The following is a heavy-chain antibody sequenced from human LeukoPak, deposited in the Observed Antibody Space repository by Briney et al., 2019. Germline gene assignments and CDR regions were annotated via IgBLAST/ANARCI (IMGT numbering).Heavy chain of an antibody. D-gene: IGHD1-7*01. CDR3: AKDFYTGTTCLFDY. CDR2: ISSSSSYI. CDR1: GFTFSSYS. Sequence: KSGGSLRLSCAASGFTFSSYSMNWVRQAPGKGLEWVSSISSSSSYIYYADSVKGRFTISRDNAKNSLYLQMNSLRAEDTAVYYCAKDFYTGTTCLFDYWGQGILVTVSS. J-gene: IGHJ4*02. V-gene: IGHV3-21*04.